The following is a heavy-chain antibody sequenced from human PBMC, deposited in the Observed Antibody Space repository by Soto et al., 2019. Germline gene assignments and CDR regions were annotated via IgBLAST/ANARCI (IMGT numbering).Heavy chain of an antibody. Sequence: GGSLRLACAASGFTLSGRSMHWVRQAPGKGLVWVSGIDNAGTDSTYADSVKGRFTSSRDNAKNMLYLQMNSLRVEDTAVYYCARGWFGPDVWGKGTTVTVSS. CDR1: GFTLSGRS. V-gene: IGHV3-74*01. CDR2: IDNAGTDS. D-gene: IGHD3-10*01. CDR3: ARGWFGPDV. J-gene: IGHJ6*04.